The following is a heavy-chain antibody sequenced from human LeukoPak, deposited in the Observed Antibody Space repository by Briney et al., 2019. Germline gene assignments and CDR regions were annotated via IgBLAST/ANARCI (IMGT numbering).Heavy chain of an antibody. CDR3: AKAPHGYYDSSGLDY. CDR2: ISGSGGST. V-gene: IGHV3-23*01. D-gene: IGHD3-22*01. J-gene: IGHJ4*02. CDR1: GFTFSSYA. Sequence: GGSLRLSCAASGFTFSSYAMSWVRQAPGKGLEWVSAISGSGGSTYYADSVKGRFTISRDNAKNSLYLQMNSLRAEDTALYYCAKAPHGYYDSSGLDYWGQGTLVTVSS.